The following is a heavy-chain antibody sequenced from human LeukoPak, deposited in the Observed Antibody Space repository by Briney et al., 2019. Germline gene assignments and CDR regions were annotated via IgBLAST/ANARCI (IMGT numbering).Heavy chain of an antibody. Sequence: SETLSLTCTVSGYSVNSAYYWAWIRQPPGAGREWIASIYPSGTTYYKSSLRSRLIISIDASKNQFSLRPNSVTAAATPMYYCARRPESRITGFDFWGQGALVAVSS. V-gene: IGHV4-38-2*02. J-gene: IGHJ4*02. D-gene: IGHD1-14*01. CDR2: IYPSGTT. CDR1: GYSVNSAYY. CDR3: ARRPESRITGFDF.